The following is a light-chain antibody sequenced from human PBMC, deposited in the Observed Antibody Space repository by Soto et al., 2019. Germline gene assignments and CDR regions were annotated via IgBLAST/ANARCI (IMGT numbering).Light chain of an antibody. V-gene: IGKV1-5*01. CDR1: QSISSS. Sequence: DIQMTQSPSTVSASVGDRVIISCRSSQSISSSLAWDQQKPGKAPKLLIYDASSLESGLPSKLSGRGSGTEFTLTINRLQADDSATYFCQQYNSYPWTFGQGTKVDIK. CDR2: DAS. J-gene: IGKJ1*01. CDR3: QQYNSYPWT.